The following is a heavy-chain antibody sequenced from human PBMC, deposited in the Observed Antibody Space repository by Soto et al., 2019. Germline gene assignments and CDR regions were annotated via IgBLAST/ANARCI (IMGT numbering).Heavy chain of an antibody. V-gene: IGHV3-48*02. J-gene: IGHJ4*02. D-gene: IGHD3-3*01. CDR1: GFTFSSSS. CDR3: ARKGVAFDY. Sequence: SCAASGFTFSSSSMNWVRQAPGKGLEWISYISTTSSSIYYADSVKGRFTISRDNAKNSLFLQMNSLRDEDTAVYYCARKGVAFDYWGQGALVTVSS. CDR2: ISTTSSSI.